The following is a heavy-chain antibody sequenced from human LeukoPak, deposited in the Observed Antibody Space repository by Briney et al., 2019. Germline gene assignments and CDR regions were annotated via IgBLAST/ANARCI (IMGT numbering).Heavy chain of an antibody. CDR2: IRSKAYGGTT. CDR1: GFTFGDYA. Sequence: GRSLRLSCTASGFTFGDYAMSWVRQAPGKGLEWVGFIRSKAYGGTTEYAASVKGRFTISRDDSKSIAYLQMNGLKTEDTAVYYCTRDTPKIRGDYWGQGTLVTVSS. J-gene: IGHJ4*02. CDR3: TRDTPKIRGDY. V-gene: IGHV3-49*04.